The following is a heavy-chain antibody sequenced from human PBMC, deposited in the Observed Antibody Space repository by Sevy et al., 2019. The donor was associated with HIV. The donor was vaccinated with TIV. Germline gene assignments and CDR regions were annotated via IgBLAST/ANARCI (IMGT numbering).Heavy chain of an antibody. CDR3: ARGEDSAMIDY. J-gene: IGHJ4*02. CDR1: GGSISSGSYY. Sequence: SETLSLTCTVSGGSISSGSYYWGWIRQPPGKGLEWIGTMYYDGSPYYNPSLQSRVSMSVDTSKNQFSLNLSSVTAADTAVYFCARGEDSAMIDYWGQGTLVTVSS. CDR2: MYYDGSP. D-gene: IGHD5-18*01. V-gene: IGHV4-39*01.